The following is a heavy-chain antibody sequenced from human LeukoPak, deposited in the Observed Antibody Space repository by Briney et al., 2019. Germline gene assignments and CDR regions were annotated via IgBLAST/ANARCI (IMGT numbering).Heavy chain of an antibody. CDR1: GFTFSSYS. CDR2: ISSSSSYI. Sequence: GGSLRLSCAASGFTFSSYSMNWVRQAPGKGLEWVSSISSSSSYIYYADSVKGRFTISRDNSKNTLYLQMNSLRAEDTAVYYCARGLDDYGEYYFDYWGQGTLVTVSS. CDR3: ARGLDDYGEYYFDY. D-gene: IGHD4-17*01. V-gene: IGHV3-21*01. J-gene: IGHJ4*02.